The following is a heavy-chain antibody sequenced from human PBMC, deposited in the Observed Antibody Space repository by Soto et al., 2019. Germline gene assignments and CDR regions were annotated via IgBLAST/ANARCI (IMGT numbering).Heavy chain of an antibody. CDR1: GGSFSGYY. D-gene: IGHD6-6*01. V-gene: IGHV4-34*01. CDR2: INHSGSS. J-gene: IGHJ5*02. CDR3: ARKARRGYGTSSWGYNRGCVDP. Sequence: QVQLQQWGAGLLKPSETLSLTCAVYGGSFSGYYWSWIRQPPGKGLEWIGEINHSGSSNYNPSPQSPVTISLDTSKSQSSLKLSSVTAAYATEYYCARKARRGYGTSSWGYNRGCVDPWFQGTLVAVFS.